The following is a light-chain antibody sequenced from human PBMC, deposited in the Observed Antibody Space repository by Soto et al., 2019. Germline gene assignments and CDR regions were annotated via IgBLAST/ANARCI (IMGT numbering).Light chain of an antibody. CDR2: HTS. CDR3: QQYNTWPPSTT. J-gene: IGKJ5*01. Sequence: EIIMTQSPATLSLSPGERATLSCRASQSVSSHLAWYQQKNGQAPRLLIYHTSIRATGIPARFSGSGSGTEFILTNSSLQSEDFAVYYCQQYNTWPPSTTFGRWTRLEIK. CDR1: QSVSSH. V-gene: IGKV3D-15*01.